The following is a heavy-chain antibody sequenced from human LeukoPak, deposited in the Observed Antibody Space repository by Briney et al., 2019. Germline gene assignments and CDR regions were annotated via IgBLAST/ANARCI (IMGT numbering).Heavy chain of an antibody. J-gene: IGHJ4*02. V-gene: IGHV3-53*01. Sequence: GGSLRLSCAASGFTFSSYGMSWVRQAPGKGLEWVSVIYSGGSTYYADSVKGRFTISRDNSKNTLYLQMNSLRAEDTAVYYCARFAYRGYLDYWGQGTLVTVSS. CDR3: ARFAYRGYLDY. CDR1: GFTFSSYG. CDR2: IYSGGST. D-gene: IGHD3-22*01.